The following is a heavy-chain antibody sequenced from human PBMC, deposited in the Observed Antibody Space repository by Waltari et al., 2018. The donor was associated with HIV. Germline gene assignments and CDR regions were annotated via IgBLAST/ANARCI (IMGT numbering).Heavy chain of an antibody. V-gene: IGHV3-23*01. CDR1: YA. D-gene: IGHD4-4*01. CDR2: ISGSGGST. Sequence: YAMSWVRQAPGKGLEWVSAISGSGGSTYYADSVKGRFTISRDNSKNTLYLQMNSLRAEDTAVYYCAVTAEYFQHWGQGTLVTVSS. J-gene: IGHJ1*01. CDR3: AVTAEYFQH.